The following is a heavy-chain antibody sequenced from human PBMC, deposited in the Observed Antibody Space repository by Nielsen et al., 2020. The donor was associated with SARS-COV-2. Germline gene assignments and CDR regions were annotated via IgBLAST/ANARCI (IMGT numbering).Heavy chain of an antibody. CDR3: AREGDIVVVPAAIAGYYYGMDV. V-gene: IGHV1-46*01. D-gene: IGHD2-2*01. J-gene: IGHJ6*02. CDR2: INPNDGST. Sequence: WVRQAPGQGLEWMGIINPNDGSTNYAQKFQGRLTVTRDTSTSTVHMDLSSLRSEDTAVYYCAREGDIVVVPAAIAGYYYGMDVWGQGTTVTVSS.